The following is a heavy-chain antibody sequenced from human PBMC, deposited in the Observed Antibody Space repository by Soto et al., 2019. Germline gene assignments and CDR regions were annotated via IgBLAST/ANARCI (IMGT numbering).Heavy chain of an antibody. CDR3: ARDSGGITVYYGMDV. CDR2: IIPIFGTA. J-gene: IGHJ6*02. V-gene: IGHV1-69*13. Sequence: GASVKVSCKASGGTFSSYAISWVRQAPGQGLEWMGGIIPIFGTANYAQKFQGRVTITADESTSTAYMELSSLRSEDTAVYYCARDSGGITVYYGMDVWGQGTTVTVSS. D-gene: IGHD3-10*01. CDR1: GGTFSSYA.